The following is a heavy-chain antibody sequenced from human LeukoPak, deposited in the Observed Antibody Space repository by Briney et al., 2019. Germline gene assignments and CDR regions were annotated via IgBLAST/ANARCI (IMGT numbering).Heavy chain of an antibody. CDR3: ARGHGYSSGWYEPYYYGMDV. D-gene: IGHD6-19*01. CDR1: GGSFSGYY. V-gene: IGHV4-34*01. J-gene: IGHJ6*02. CDR2: INHSGST. Sequence: SETLSLTCAVYGGSFSGYYCSWIRQPPGKGLEWIGEINHSGSTNYNPSLKSRVTISVDTSKNQFSLKLSSVTAADTAVYYCARGHGYSSGWYEPYYYGMDVWGQGTTVTVSS.